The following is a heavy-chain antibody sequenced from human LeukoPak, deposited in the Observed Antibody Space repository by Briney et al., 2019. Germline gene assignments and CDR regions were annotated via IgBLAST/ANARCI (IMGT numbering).Heavy chain of an antibody. Sequence: GGSLRLSCVASGFTFSSYSMKWVRQAPGKGLEWVSSISSSSGYIFYADSVKGRFTISRDNAKNSLYLQMNSLRAEDTAVYHCARDRGYCSGGTCYGLYFDYWGQGTLVTVSS. V-gene: IGHV3-21*01. CDR3: ARDRGYCSGGTCYGLYFDY. D-gene: IGHD2-15*01. CDR1: GFTFSSYS. CDR2: ISSSSGYI. J-gene: IGHJ4*02.